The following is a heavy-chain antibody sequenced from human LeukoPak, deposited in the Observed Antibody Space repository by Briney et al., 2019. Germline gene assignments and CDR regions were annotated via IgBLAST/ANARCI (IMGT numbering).Heavy chain of an antibody. V-gene: IGHV1-46*01. CDR3: ARGEGVRAPISGDLDV. Sequence: ASVKVSCEASGYTFTSYYMHWVRQAPGQGLEWMGIINPSGGSTSYAQKFQGRVTMTRDMSTSTVYMELSSLRSEDTAVYYCARGEGVRAPISGDLDVWGKGTTVTVSS. CDR1: GYTFTSYY. J-gene: IGHJ6*04. D-gene: IGHD2-2*02. CDR2: INPSGGST.